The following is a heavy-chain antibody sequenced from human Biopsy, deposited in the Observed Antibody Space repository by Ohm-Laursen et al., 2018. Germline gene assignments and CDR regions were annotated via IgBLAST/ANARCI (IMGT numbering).Heavy chain of an antibody. Sequence: SDTLSLTCTVSGGSISSYYWNWIRQPAGGGLEYIGRLYTTGSTNYNPSLRSRVTMSADTSTNQFSLNLRSVTAADTAVYFCARSIDYGNSYFQYWGQGILVTVSS. J-gene: IGHJ1*01. D-gene: IGHD4/OR15-4a*01. CDR2: LYTTGST. V-gene: IGHV4-4*07. CDR1: GGSISSYY. CDR3: ARSIDYGNSYFQY.